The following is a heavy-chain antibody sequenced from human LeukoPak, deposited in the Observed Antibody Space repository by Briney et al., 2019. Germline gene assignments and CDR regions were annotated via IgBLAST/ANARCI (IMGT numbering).Heavy chain of an antibody. CDR2: MNPNSGNT. CDR3: AGTGPTWIQLWPPLD. CDR1: GYTFTSYD. D-gene: IGHD5-18*01. Sequence: GASVKVSCKASGYTFTSYDINWVRQATGQGLEWMGWMNPNSGNTGYAQKFQGRVTMTRNTSISTAYMELSSLRSEDPAVYYCAGTGPTWIQLWPPLDWGQGTLVTVSS. J-gene: IGHJ4*02. V-gene: IGHV1-8*01.